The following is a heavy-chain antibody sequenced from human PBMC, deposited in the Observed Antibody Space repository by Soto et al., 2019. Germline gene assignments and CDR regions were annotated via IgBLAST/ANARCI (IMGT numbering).Heavy chain of an antibody. D-gene: IGHD6-13*01. J-gene: IGHJ6*02. CDR2: INPNSGGT. Sequence: GASVKVSCKASGYSFTGYYMHWVRQAPGQGLEWMGWINPNSGGTNYAQKFQGWVTMTRDTSISTAYMEVSRLRSDDTAVYYCARMLEFTGYSSSWPQKGDYYYYGMDVWGQGTTVTVSS. CDR3: ARMLEFTGYSSSWPQKGDYYYYGMDV. CDR1: GYSFTGYY. V-gene: IGHV1-2*04.